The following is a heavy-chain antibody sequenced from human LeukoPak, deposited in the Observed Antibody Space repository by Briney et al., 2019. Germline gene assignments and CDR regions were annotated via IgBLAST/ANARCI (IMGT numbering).Heavy chain of an antibody. CDR2: IRSKANSYAT. D-gene: IGHD2-15*01. CDR3: TSHYCSGGSCSTC. Sequence: GSLRLSCAASGVTFSCSAMHWVRQASGKGLEWVGRIRSKANSYATAYAASVKGRFTISRDDSKNTAYLQMNSLKTEDTAVYYCTSHYCSGGSCSTCWGQGTLVTVSS. J-gene: IGHJ4*02. V-gene: IGHV3-73*01. CDR1: GVTFSCSA.